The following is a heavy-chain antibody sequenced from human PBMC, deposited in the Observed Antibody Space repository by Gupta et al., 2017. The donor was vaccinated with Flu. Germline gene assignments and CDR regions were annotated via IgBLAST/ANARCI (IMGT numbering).Heavy chain of an antibody. CDR1: GGSFSGYY. D-gene: IGHD4-17*01. CDR2: INHSGST. V-gene: IGHV4-34*01. J-gene: IGHJ6*02. Sequence: QVQLQQWGAGLLKPSETLSLTCAVYGGSFSGYYWSWIRQPPGKGLEWIGEINHSGSTNYNPSLKSRVTISVDTPKNQFSLKLSSVTAADTAVYYCARVPDYGDYTHYYYYYGMDVWGQGTTVTVSS. CDR3: ARVPDYGDYTHYYYYYGMDV.